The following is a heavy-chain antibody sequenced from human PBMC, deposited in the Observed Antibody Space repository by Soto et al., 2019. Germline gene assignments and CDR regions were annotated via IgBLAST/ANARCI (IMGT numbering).Heavy chain of an antibody. V-gene: IGHV1-18*01. CDR1: GYTFTSYG. Sequence: QVQLVQSGAEVKKPGASVKVSCKASGYTFTSYGISWVRQAPGQGLEWMGWISAYNGNTKYAQKLQGRVTMTTDTSTSTAYMAVRSLRSEDTAVYYCVRDLAVALIAYWGQGTLVTVSS. CDR2: ISAYNGNT. CDR3: VRDLAVALIAY. D-gene: IGHD6-19*01. J-gene: IGHJ4*02.